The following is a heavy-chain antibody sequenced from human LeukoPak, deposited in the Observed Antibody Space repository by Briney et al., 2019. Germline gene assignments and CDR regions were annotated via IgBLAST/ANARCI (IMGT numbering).Heavy chain of an antibody. Sequence: GGSLRLSCAASGFTFSSYTMNWVRQAPGKGLEWVSYISSSGTTIYYADSVKGRFTISRDNSKNTLYLQMNSLRAEDTAVYYCARDGPEYSSYYYYFDYWGQGTLVTVSS. D-gene: IGHD6-6*01. CDR2: ISSSGTTI. V-gene: IGHV3-48*01. CDR1: GFTFSSYT. J-gene: IGHJ4*02. CDR3: ARDGPEYSSYYYYFDY.